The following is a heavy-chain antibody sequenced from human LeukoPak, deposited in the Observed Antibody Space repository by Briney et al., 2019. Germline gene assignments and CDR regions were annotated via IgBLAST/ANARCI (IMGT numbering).Heavy chain of an antibody. CDR1: GFTFSSYA. CDR3: ARVRRYCSSTSCYTYYYYGMDV. V-gene: IGHV3-30-3*01. Sequence: GGSLRLSCAASGFTFSSYAMHWVRQAPGKGLEWVAVISYDGSNKYYADSVKGRFTISRDNSKNTLYLQMNSLRAEDTAVYYCARVRRYCSSTSCYTYYYYGMDVRGQGTTVTVSS. CDR2: ISYDGSNK. J-gene: IGHJ6*02. D-gene: IGHD2-2*02.